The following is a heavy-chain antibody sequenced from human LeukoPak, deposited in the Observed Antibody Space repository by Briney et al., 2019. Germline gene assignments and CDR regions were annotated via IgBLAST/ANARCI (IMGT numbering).Heavy chain of an antibody. Sequence: GGSLRLSCAASGFTFSSYAMHWVRQAPGKGLEWVAVISYDGSNKYYADSVKGRFTISRDNSKNTLYLQMNSLRAEGTAVYYCAKEFHSVSRPQYCFDHWGQGALVTVSS. CDR2: ISYDGSNK. J-gene: IGHJ4*02. CDR1: GFTFSSYA. CDR3: AKEFHSVSRPQYCFDH. D-gene: IGHD1-14*01. V-gene: IGHV3-30-3*01.